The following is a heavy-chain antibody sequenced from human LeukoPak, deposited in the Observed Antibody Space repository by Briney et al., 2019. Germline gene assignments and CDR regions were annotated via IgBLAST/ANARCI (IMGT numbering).Heavy chain of an antibody. CDR1: GYTFTGYY. D-gene: IGHD6-25*01. CDR2: INPNSGGT. Sequence: ASVKVSCKASGYTFTGYYIHWVRQAPGKGLEWIGWINPNSGGTSYARRFQGRVTMTRDTSISTAYMELSSLRSDDTAVYYCARPGYTSGWIRGDFGHWGLGTLVTVSS. J-gene: IGHJ4*02. V-gene: IGHV1-2*02. CDR3: ARPGYTSGWIRGDFGH.